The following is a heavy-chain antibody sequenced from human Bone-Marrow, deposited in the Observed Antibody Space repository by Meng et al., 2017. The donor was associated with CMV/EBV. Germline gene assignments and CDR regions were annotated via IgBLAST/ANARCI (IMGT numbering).Heavy chain of an antibody. D-gene: IGHD2-21*01. J-gene: IGHJ5*02. Sequence: SLNISCAASGFTFDDYAMHWVRQAPGKGLEWVSGISWNSGSIGYADSVKGRFTISRDNAKNSLYLQMNSLRAEDTALYYCAKDIGRAAHCGGDCYFDPWGQGTLVTVSS. CDR2: ISWNSGSI. CDR3: AKDIGRAAHCGGDCYFDP. CDR1: GFTFDDYA. V-gene: IGHV3-9*01.